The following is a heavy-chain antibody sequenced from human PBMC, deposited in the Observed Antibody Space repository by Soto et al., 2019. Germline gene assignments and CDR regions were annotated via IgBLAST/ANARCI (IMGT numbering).Heavy chain of an antibody. CDR1: GFNLSHPW. D-gene: IGHD3-9*01. Sequence: EVQLVESGGGLVKPGGSLRLSCVASGFNLSHPWMTWVRQAAVKGLEWVGRIKSKTDGGTADYAAPVKGRATISRDDSKNTVYLQMNSLKTEDTAVYYCTTGIYYDILTGYHNVAYWGQGALVTVAS. CDR2: IKSKTDGGTA. J-gene: IGHJ4*02. CDR3: TTGIYYDILTGYHNVAY. V-gene: IGHV3-15*01.